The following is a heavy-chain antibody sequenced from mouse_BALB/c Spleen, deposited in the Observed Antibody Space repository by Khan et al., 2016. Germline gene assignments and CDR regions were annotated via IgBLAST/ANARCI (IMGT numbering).Heavy chain of an antibody. CDR1: GFSLTNSG. J-gene: IGHJ3*01. Sequence: QVQLKQSGPGLVAPSQSLSITCTVSGFSLTNSGVHWVRQSPGKGLEWLGVIWGVGSTNYNSAFKSRLSISKDNSKSQVFLKMNSLQTDDTARYYCAKPCYYDYDEGAYWGQGTLVTVSA. D-gene: IGHD2-4*01. CDR2: IWGVGST. V-gene: IGHV2-6-6*01. CDR3: AKPCYYDYDEGAY.